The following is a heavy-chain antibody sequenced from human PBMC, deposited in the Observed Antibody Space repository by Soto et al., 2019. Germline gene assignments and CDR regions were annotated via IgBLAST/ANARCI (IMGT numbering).Heavy chain of an antibody. J-gene: IGHJ4*02. CDR3: ARRYAPRYSSGNNHFDL. V-gene: IGHV4-39*01. D-gene: IGHD2-15*01. Sequence: PSETLSLTCTVSGVSIFSHSYYWGWIRQAPWKGLEWIATINHSGSTYHNPSLKSRVTMSVDTSKNQFSLNLSSVTAADTAVYYCARRYAPRYSSGNNHFDLWGQGXLVTVSS. CDR1: GVSIFSHSYY. CDR2: INHSGST.